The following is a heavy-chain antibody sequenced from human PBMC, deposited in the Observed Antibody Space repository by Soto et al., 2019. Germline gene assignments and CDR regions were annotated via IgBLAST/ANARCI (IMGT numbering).Heavy chain of an antibody. V-gene: IGHV3-23*01. CDR2: ILVDGRT. CDR1: GFPCGSYD. J-gene: IGHJ3*01. Sequence: PGGSLRLSCAASGFPCGSYDMPWVRQAPGKGLEWVSTILVDGRTFYVDSVKGRFTISRDNSRNTVYLQMNSLTAGDTALYYCAKATATGGGAFDFCGQGTMVTVSS. CDR3: AKATATGGGAFDF. D-gene: IGHD2-8*02.